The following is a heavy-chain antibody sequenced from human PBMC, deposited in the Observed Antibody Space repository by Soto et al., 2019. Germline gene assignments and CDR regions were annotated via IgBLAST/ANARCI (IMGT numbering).Heavy chain of an antibody. V-gene: IGHV3-13*01. J-gene: IGHJ4*02. D-gene: IGHD3-22*01. CDR3: ARASYYYDSSGYLTTPYFDY. CDR1: GFTFSSYD. CDR2: IGTAGDT. Sequence: EVQLVESGGGLAQPGGSLRLSCAASGFTFSSYDMHWVRQATGKGLEWVSAIGTAGDTYYPGSVKGRFTISRENAKNSLYLQMNSLRAEDTAVYYCARASYYYDSSGYLTTPYFDYWGQGTLVTVSS.